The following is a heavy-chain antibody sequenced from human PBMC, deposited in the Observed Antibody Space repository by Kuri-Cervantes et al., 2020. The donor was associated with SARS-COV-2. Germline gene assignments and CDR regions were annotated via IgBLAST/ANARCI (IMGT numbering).Heavy chain of an antibody. J-gene: IGHJ6*03. V-gene: IGHV1-18*04. D-gene: IGHD2-15*01. CDR2: ISTYNGDT. Sequence: ASVKVSCKASGYIFNSFGITWVRQAPGQGLEWMGWISTYNGDTEYAQKFQGRVTMTTDTPTTTAFMELRSLRSDDTAVYYCARDVCSGGSCYHYYMDVWGKGTTVTVSS. CDR3: ARDVCSGGSCYHYYMDV. CDR1: GYIFNSFG.